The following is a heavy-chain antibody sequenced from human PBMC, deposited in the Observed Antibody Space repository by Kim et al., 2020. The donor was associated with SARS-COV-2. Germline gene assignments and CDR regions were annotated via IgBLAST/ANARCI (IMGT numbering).Heavy chain of an antibody. CDR2: IYSGGTT. D-gene: IGHD3-16*01. Sequence: GGSLRLSCAASGFTVSSNYMSWVRQAPGKGLEWVSVIYSGGTTYYADSVKGRFTISRDNSKNTVYLQMNRLRAEDTAVYYCARDRNDNVWGSYNLWGQGTLVTVSS. CDR3: ARDRNDNVWGSYNL. V-gene: IGHV3-53*01. J-gene: IGHJ4*02. CDR1: GFTVSSNY.